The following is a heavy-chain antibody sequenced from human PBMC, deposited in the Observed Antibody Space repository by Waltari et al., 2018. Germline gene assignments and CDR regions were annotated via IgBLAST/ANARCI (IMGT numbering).Heavy chain of an antibody. D-gene: IGHD3-10*01. CDR2: IYYSGST. V-gene: IGHV4-39*01. Sequence: QLQLQESGPGLVEPSETLSLPCPASGGSTSSRSHFWAWLRRPPGKGLVWIGSIYYSGSTFYNPSLKSRVTISVDTSKNQFSLKLTSVTAADTAEYCCARIGSVNWFDPWGQGILVTASS. CDR3: ARIGSVNWFDP. J-gene: IGHJ5*02. CDR1: GGSTSSRSHF.